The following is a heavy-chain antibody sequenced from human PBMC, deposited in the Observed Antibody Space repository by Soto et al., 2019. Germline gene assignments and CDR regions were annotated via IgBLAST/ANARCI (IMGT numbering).Heavy chain of an antibody. D-gene: IGHD3-16*01. V-gene: IGHV4-30-4*01. CDR2: IYYSGST. J-gene: IGHJ6*02. Sequence: KTSETLSLTCTVSGGSISSGDYYWSWIRQPPGKGLEWIGYIYYSGSTYYNPSLKSRVTISVDTSKNQFSLKLSSVTAADTAVYYCARASDWGSYYYYGMDVWGQGTTVTVSS. CDR3: ARASDWGSYYYYGMDV. CDR1: GGSISSGDYY.